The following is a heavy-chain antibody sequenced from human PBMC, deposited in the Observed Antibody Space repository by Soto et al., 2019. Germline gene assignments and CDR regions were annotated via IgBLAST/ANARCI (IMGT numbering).Heavy chain of an antibody. Sequence: GGSLRLSCAASGFTFSSYGMHWVRQAPGKGLEWVAVIWYDGSNKYYADSVKGRFTISRDNSKNTLYLQMNSLRAEDTAVYYCAIEYCSGGSCPVNYFDYCGQGTLVTVSA. CDR3: AIEYCSGGSCPVNYFDY. CDR2: IWYDGSNK. D-gene: IGHD2-15*01. CDR1: GFTFSSYG. V-gene: IGHV3-33*01. J-gene: IGHJ4*02.